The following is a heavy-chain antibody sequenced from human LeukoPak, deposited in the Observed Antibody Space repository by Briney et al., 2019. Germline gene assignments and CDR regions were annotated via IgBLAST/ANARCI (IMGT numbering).Heavy chain of an antibody. D-gene: IGHD4-17*01. J-gene: IGHJ4*02. CDR1: GFTFSNFG. Sequence: GGSLRLSCAASGFTFSNFGVNWVRQAPGKGLEWVSYISSRSSTIYYADSVKGRCTISRDNAKNSLYLQMNSLRAEDTAVYYCAGPYHYGDFSYWGQGSLVSVSS. CDR3: AGPYHYGDFSY. CDR2: ISSRSSTI. V-gene: IGHV3-48*04.